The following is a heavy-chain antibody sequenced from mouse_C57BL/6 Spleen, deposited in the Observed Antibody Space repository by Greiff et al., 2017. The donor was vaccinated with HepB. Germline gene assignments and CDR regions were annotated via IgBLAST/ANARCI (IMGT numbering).Heavy chain of an antibody. Sequence: QVQLQQPGAELVMPGASVKLSCKASGYTFTSYWMHWVKQRPGQGLEWIGEIDPSDSYTNYNQNFKGKSTLTVDKSSSTAYMQLSSLTSEDSAVYYCASYYCGSSYGFAYWGQGTLVTVSA. D-gene: IGHD1-1*01. CDR2: IDPSDSYT. CDR3: ASYYCGSSYGFAY. J-gene: IGHJ3*01. V-gene: IGHV1-69*01. CDR1: GYTFTSYW.